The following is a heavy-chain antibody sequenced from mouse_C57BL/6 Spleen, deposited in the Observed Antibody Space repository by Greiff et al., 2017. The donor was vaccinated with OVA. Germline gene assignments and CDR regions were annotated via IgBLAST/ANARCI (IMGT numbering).Heavy chain of an antibody. V-gene: IGHV5-4*01. Sequence: EVQGVESGGGLVKPGGSLKLSCAASGFTFSSYAMSWVRQTPEKRLEWVATISDGGSYTYYPDNVKGRFTISRDNAKNNLYLQLSHLKSEDTAMYYCARDDYGSGYYFDYWGQGTTLTVSS. CDR1: GFTFSSYA. D-gene: IGHD1-1*01. CDR3: ARDDYGSGYYFDY. CDR2: ISDGGSYT. J-gene: IGHJ2*01.